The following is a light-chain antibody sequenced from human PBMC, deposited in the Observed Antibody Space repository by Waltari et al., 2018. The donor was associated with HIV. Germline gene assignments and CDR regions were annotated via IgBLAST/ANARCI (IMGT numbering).Light chain of an antibody. CDR1: TGAVTSGHY. CDR2: DTN. J-gene: IGLJ2*01. V-gene: IGLV7-46*01. CDR3: LLSYSGARSGVV. Sequence: QAVVTQEPSLTVSPGGTVTLTCGSSTGAVTSGHYPYWFQQKPGQAPRTLIYDTNNKRSWTPARFSGSLLGGKAALTLSGAQPEDEAEYYCLLSYSGARSGVVFGGGTKLTVL.